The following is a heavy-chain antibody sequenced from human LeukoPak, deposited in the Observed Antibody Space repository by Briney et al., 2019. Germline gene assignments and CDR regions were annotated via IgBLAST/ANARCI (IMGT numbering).Heavy chain of an antibody. D-gene: IGHD1-14*01. CDR2: IRASVSGT. J-gene: IGHJ4*02. V-gene: IGHV3-23*01. Sequence: PGGSLRLSCAASGFTFSSYGLSWVRQAPGKGLEWVAAIRASVSGTYYADSVQGRFIISRDNSKNTLYLQMDRLRADDTAVFYCAKDLNNNGRGFDYWGQGTLVTVSS. CDR1: GFTFSSYG. CDR3: AKDLNNNGRGFDY.